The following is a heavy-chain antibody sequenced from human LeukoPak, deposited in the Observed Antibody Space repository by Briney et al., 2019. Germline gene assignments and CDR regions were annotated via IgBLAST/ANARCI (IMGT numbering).Heavy chain of an antibody. CDR1: GFTFSGSA. CDR2: IRSKANGYAT. D-gene: IGHD6-13*01. J-gene: IGHJ4*02. V-gene: IGHV3-73*01. Sequence: PGGSLRLSCAASGFTFSGSAMHWVRQAPGKGLEWVGRIRSKANGYATAYAASVKGRFTISRDDSKNTAYLQMNSLKTEDTAVYYCTRGLAAADNYWGQGTLVTVSS. CDR3: TRGLAAADNY.